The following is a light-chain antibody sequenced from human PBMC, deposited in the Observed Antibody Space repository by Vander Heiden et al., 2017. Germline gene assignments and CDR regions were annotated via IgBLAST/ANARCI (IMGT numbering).Light chain of an antibody. Sequence: QSALTQPASVSGFPGQSITISCTGTRSDVGDHNHVSWYQQHPGKLPKFLIYEVNNRPSGVSNRFSGSKSGNTASLTISGLQAEDEADYYCSSYTSSSTLVFGTGTKVTVL. V-gene: IGLV2-14*01. CDR3: SSYTSSSTLV. CDR2: EVN. CDR1: RSDVGDHNH. J-gene: IGLJ1*01.